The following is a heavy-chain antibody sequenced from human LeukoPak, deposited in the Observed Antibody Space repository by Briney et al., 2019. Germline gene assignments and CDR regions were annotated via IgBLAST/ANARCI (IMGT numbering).Heavy chain of an antibody. CDR2: IKQDGSET. D-gene: IGHD2-2*02. CDR3: AKDTPAPSDCTSTTCYTVDAFDI. V-gene: IGHV3-7*03. Sequence: GGSLRLSCAASGSTFSTYWMSWVRQAPGKGLEWVANIKQDGSETFYVDSVKGRFTISRDNARNSVYLQMNSLRAEDTAVYYCAKDTPAPSDCTSTTCYTVDAFDIWGQGTVVTVSS. CDR1: GSTFSTYW. J-gene: IGHJ3*02.